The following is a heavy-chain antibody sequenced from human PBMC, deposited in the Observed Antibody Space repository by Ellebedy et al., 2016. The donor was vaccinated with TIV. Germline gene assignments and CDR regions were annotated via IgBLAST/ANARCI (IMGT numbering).Heavy chain of an antibody. D-gene: IGHD1-1*01. CDR2: IAHDGSTE. J-gene: IGHJ6*02. V-gene: IGHV3-30*03. CDR1: GFNFSVTA. Sequence: GESLKISCAASGFNFSVTAMHWVRQGPGKGLGWVASIAHDGSTEFYENSVKGRFTISRDNSKDTLHLQMNSLKFDDTGVYYCARDRGSRGSRYVSALELWGRGTTVTASS. CDR3: ARDRGSRGSRYVSALEL.